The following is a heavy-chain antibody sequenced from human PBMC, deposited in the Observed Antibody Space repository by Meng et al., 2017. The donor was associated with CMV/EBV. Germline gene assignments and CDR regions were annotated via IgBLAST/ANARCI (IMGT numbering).Heavy chain of an antibody. CDR1: GGSISSSSYY. Sequence: SETLSLTCTVSGGSISSSSYYWGWIRQPPEKGLEWIGSIYYSGSTYYNPSLKSRVTISVDTSKNQFSLKLSSVTAADTAVYYCAREVTIFGVALTYYYYGMDVWGQGTTVTVSS. J-gene: IGHJ6*02. CDR3: AREVTIFGVALTYYYYGMDV. D-gene: IGHD3-3*01. V-gene: IGHV4-39*07. CDR2: IYYSGST.